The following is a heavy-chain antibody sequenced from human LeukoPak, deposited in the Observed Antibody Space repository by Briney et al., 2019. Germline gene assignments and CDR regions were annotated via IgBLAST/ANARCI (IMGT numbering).Heavy chain of an antibody. CDR2: ISYDGTTK. CDR3: AKDERWRRSDFHGGFDY. Sequence: GGSLRLSCAASGFTFSSYGIHWVRQAPGKGLEWVAFISYDGTTKYYADSVEGRFTISRDNSKNTLYVQMNSLRAEDTAAYYCAKDERWRRSDFHGGFDYWGQGALVTVSS. CDR1: GFTFSSYG. D-gene: IGHD2-21*02. V-gene: IGHV3-30*18. J-gene: IGHJ4*02.